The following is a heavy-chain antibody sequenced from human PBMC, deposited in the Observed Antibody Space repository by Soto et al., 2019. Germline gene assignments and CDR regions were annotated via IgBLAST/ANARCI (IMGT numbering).Heavy chain of an antibody. V-gene: IGHV3-30-3*01. CDR2: ISADGDTK. D-gene: IGHD6-19*01. J-gene: IGHJ6*02. CDR1: GFTFRSFT. Sequence: GGSLRLSCAASGFTFRSFTMNWVRQAPGKGLEWLAFISADGDTKYYADSVKGRFTISRDNSKNTLYLQMNSLRAEDTAVYYCARDQGRTGYSSGWSYYYYYYGMDVWGQGTTVTVSS. CDR3: ARDQGRTGYSSGWSYYYYYYGMDV.